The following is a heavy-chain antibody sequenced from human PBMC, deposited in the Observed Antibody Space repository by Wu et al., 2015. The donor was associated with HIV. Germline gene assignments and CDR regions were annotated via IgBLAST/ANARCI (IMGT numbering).Heavy chain of an antibody. CDR1: GYIFTSYG. Sequence: QVQLVQSGAEVKKPGASVKVSCKASGYIFTSYGISWVRQAPGQGPEWMGWINPKNGGRNYAEKFRGRVTMTRDTATSTAYMELTGLRSDDTATYYCARLGILTGQGYHSDHWGQGTLITVSS. J-gene: IGHJ4*01. D-gene: IGHD3-9*01. CDR2: INPKNGGR. CDR3: ARLGILTGQGYHSDH. V-gene: IGHV1-18*01.